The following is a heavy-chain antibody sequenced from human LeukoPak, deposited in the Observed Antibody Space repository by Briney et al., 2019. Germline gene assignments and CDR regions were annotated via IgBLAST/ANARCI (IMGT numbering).Heavy chain of an antibody. J-gene: IGHJ6*02. Sequence: GGSLRLSCAASGFTVSSHYMNWVRQAPGKGLEWVSVIYSGGSTYYADSVKGRFTISRDNSKNTLYLQMNSLRAEDTAVYYCASIATSIVGARNDYYYYYGMDVWGQGTTVTVSS. D-gene: IGHD1-26*01. CDR2: IYSGGST. CDR1: GFTVSSHY. V-gene: IGHV3-66*01. CDR3: ASIATSIVGARNDYYYYYGMDV.